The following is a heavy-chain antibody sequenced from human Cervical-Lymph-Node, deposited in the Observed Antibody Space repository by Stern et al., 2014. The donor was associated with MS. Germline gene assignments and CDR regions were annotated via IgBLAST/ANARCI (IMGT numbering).Heavy chain of an antibody. CDR3: ATTRWDLFTWNWFDP. V-gene: IGHV4-61*02. J-gene: IGHJ5*02. D-gene: IGHD1-26*01. CDR2: IHDSGST. Sequence: QVQLVQSGPGLVKPSQTLSLTCTVSGGFISSSGYYWSWIRQPADKGLEWIGRIHDSGSTYYNPSLKSRVTISMDTAKTQFSLKLTSVTAADTAVYYCATTRWDLFTWNWFDPWGQGTLVTVSS. CDR1: GGFISSSGYY.